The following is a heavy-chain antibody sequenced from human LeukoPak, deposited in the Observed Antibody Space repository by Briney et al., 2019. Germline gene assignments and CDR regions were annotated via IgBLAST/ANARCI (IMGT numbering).Heavy chain of an antibody. CDR2: LYGGGTT. CDR1: GVTVSSNY. J-gene: IGHJ3*02. D-gene: IGHD3-3*01. Sequence: PGGSLRLSCAVFGVTVSSNYMSWVRQAPGKGLEWVSVLYGGGTTYYADSVKGRFTISRDNSKNTLYLQMNSLRAEDTAVYYCAKEGSTIFGVVMSRAFDIWGQGTMVTVSS. V-gene: IGHV3-53*01. CDR3: AKEGSTIFGVVMSRAFDI.